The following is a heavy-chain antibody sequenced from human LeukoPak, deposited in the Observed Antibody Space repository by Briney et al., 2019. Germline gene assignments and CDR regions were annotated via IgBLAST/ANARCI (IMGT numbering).Heavy chain of an antibody. V-gene: IGHV3-43D*03. CDR3: VKAPTLTGTAYYFDY. D-gene: IGHD1-1*01. J-gene: IGHJ4*02. Sequence: GGSLRLSCAASGFTFVDYAMHWVRQAPGRGLEWVSLINWDGGSTYYADSVKGRFTISRDNSKNSLYLEMNSLRAEDTALYYCVKAPTLTGTAYYFDYWGQGTLVTVSS. CDR1: GFTFVDYA. CDR2: INWDGGST.